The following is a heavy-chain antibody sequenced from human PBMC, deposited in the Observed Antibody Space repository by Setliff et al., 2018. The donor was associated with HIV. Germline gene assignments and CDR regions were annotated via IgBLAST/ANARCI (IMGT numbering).Heavy chain of an antibody. CDR2: IYPGDSDT. D-gene: IGHD6-6*01. CDR3: ARQRSIAARPNSAFDI. J-gene: IGHJ3*02. Sequence: GESLKISCKGSRYSFTSYWIAWVRQMPGKGLEWMGIIYPGDSDTRYSPSFQGQVTISADKSISTAYLQWSSLKASDTAMYYCARQRSIAARPNSAFDIWGQGTMVTVPS. V-gene: IGHV5-51*01. CDR1: RYSFTSYW.